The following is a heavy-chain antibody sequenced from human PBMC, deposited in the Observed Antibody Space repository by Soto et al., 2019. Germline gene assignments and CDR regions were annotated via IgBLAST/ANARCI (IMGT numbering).Heavy chain of an antibody. D-gene: IGHD6-19*01. CDR2: INGDGGTT. Sequence: EVQLLESGGGLGQPGGSLRLSCAASGFTFSTYAMSWVRQAPGKGLEWVSSINGDGGTTYHADSVKGRFTISRDNSKTTLYLQMNSLRAEDMAVYFCAKDQSSGQWLPQRYDYWGQVTLVTVSS. CDR3: AKDQSSGQWLPQRYDY. CDR1: GFTFSTYA. V-gene: IGHV3-23*01. J-gene: IGHJ4*02.